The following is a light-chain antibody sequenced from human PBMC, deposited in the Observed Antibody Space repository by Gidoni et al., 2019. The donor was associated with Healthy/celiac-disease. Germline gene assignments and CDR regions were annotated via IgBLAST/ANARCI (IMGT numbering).Light chain of an antibody. Sequence: DIQMTQSPSTLSASVGDRVTITCRASQSISSWLAWYQQKPGKAPKLLIYDASSLESGVPSRFSDSGSGTEFTLTISSLQPDDFATYYCQQYNSYVTFGPGTKVDIK. J-gene: IGKJ3*01. CDR1: QSISSW. CDR2: DAS. CDR3: QQYNSYVT. V-gene: IGKV1-5*01.